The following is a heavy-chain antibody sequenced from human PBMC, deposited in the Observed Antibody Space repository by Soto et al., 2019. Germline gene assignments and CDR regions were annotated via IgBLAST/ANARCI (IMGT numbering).Heavy chain of an antibody. J-gene: IGHJ5*02. CDR3: GRDNSQPSGTPAAGSWFHP. Sequence: GASVKVSCNASGLSFSDYSMHWMRQAPGQGIEWTAMINPSGDSRNYAQKSHGRVTTTRDTSTSTVYIDQSTLTSGHTAAYHCGRDNSQPSGTPAAGSWFHPWGQGTPVTVSS. V-gene: IGHV1-46*01. CDR1: GLSFSDYS. CDR2: INPSGDSR. D-gene: IGHD3-10*01.